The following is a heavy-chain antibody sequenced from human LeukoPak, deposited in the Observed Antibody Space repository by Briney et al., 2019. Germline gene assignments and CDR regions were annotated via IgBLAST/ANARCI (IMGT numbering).Heavy chain of an antibody. CDR3: ARLIRGYYDSSDLYFDY. D-gene: IGHD3-22*01. CDR1: GGTFSSYA. Sequence: SVKVSCKASGGTFSSYAISWVRQAPGQGLEWMGGIIPIFGTANYAQKFQGRVTITADESTSTAYMKLSSLRSEDTAVYYCARLIRGYYDSSDLYFDYWGREPWSPSPQ. J-gene: IGHJ4*02. CDR2: IIPIFGTA. V-gene: IGHV1-69*13.